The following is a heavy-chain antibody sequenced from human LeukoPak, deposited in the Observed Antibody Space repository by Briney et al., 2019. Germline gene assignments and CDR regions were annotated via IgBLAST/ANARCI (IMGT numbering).Heavy chain of an antibody. CDR1: GFTFSSYG. D-gene: IGHD3-22*01. J-gene: IGHJ3*02. V-gene: IGHV3-23*01. Sequence: PGGSLRLSCAASGFTFSSYGMSWVRQAPGKGLEWVSAVRGSGGSTYYADSVTGRFTISRDNSKNTLYLQMNSRRAEDTAVYYCAKDRSRYYYDSSGYYHTRRTPAADAFDIWGQGTMVTVSS. CDR2: VRGSGGST. CDR3: AKDRSRYYYDSSGYYHTRRTPAADAFDI.